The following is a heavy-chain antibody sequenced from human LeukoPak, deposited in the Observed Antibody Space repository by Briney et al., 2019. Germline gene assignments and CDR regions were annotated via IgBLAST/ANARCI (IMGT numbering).Heavy chain of an antibody. D-gene: IGHD3-22*01. V-gene: IGHV3-9*01. CDR2: ISWNSGSI. J-gene: IGHJ4*02. Sequence: GRSLRLSCAASGFTFDDYAMHWVRQAPGKGLEWVSGISWNSGSIGYADSVKGRFTISRDNAKNSLYLQMNSLRAEDTALYYCAKDREYYYDSSGYYLDYWGQGTLVTVSS. CDR3: AKDREYYYDSSGYYLDY. CDR1: GFTFDDYA.